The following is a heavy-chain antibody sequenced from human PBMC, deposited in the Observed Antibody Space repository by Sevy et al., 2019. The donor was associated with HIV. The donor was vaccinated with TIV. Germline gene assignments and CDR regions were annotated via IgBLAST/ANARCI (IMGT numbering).Heavy chain of an antibody. J-gene: IGHJ6*02. V-gene: IGHV3-49*03. Sequence: GGSLRLSCRASGFNVGDYVMNWFRQAPGKGLDWVGFIRSKAYGETREYAASVKGRVTISREDSKGIAYLQMHRLKTEDTGRYYCTRAMYYHDSGSYYGMDVWGQGTMVTVSS. D-gene: IGHD3-10*01. CDR3: TRAMYYHDSGSYYGMDV. CDR2: IRSKAYGETR. CDR1: GFNVGDYV.